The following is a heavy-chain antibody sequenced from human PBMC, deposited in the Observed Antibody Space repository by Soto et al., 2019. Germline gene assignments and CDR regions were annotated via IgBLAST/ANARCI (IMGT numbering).Heavy chain of an antibody. J-gene: IGHJ4*02. D-gene: IGHD4-17*01. CDR3: AREYGYYFDY. CDR2: IYHSGST. CDR1: GGSISSYY. V-gene: IGHV4-59*12. Sequence: SETLSLTCTVSGGSISSYYWSWIRQPPGKGLEWIGYIYHSGSTYYNPSLKSRVTISVDRSKNQFSLKLSSVTAADTAVYYCAREYGYYFDYWGQGTLVTVSS.